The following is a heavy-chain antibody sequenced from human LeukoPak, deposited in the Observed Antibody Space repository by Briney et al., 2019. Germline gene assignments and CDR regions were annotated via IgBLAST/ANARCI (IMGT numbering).Heavy chain of an antibody. CDR2: INHSGST. CDR1: GGSFSGYY. D-gene: IGHD3-22*01. V-gene: IGHV4-34*01. Sequence: SSETLSLTCAVYGGSFSGYYWSWIRQPPGKGLEWIGEINHSGSTNYNPSLKSRVTISVDTSKNQFSLKLSSVTAADTAVYYCARLDDSGYYYANWGQGTLVTVSS. J-gene: IGHJ4*02. CDR3: ARLDDSGYYYAN.